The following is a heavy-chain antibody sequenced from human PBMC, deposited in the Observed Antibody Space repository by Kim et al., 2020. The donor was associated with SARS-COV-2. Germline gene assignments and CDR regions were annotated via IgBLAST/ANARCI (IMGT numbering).Heavy chain of an antibody. Sequence: CVSLRLSCAASGFTISSYSMNWVRQAPGKGLEWVSYMSSSSSTIYYADSVKGRFTISRDNAKNALYLQMNSLRDEDTAVYYCASTGYSSSWIDYWGQGTLVTVSS. CDR1: GFTISSYS. CDR3: ASTGYSSSWIDY. CDR2: MSSSSSTI. J-gene: IGHJ4*02. D-gene: IGHD6-13*01. V-gene: IGHV3-48*02.